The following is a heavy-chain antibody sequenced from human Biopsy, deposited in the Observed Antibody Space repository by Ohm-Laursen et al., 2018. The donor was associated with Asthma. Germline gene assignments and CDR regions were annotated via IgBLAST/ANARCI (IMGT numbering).Heavy chain of an antibody. J-gene: IGHJ4*02. CDR1: GGTFNTYV. V-gene: IGHV1-69*13. CDR2: INSVLGTT. CDR3: ARKAGSCISRTCYSLDF. Sequence: VKISCKSLGGTFNTYVIGWVRQAPGQGLEWMGGINSVLGTTTYPQKFQDRVTITADDSTSTVYMELSSLRSEDTAVYYCARKAGSCISRTCYSLDFWGQGTLVTVSS. D-gene: IGHD2-2*01.